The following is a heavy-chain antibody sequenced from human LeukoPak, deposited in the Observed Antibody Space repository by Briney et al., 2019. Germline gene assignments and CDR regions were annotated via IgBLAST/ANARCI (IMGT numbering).Heavy chain of an antibody. CDR3: ARDSVATPRRGYFDY. Sequence: SVKVSCKASGGTFSSYAISWVRQAPGQGLEWMGGIIPILGTANYAQKFQGRVTITADESTSTAYMELSSLRSEDTAVYYCARDSVATPRRGYFDYWGQGTLVTVSS. J-gene: IGHJ4*02. V-gene: IGHV1-69*13. D-gene: IGHD5-12*01. CDR1: GGTFSSYA. CDR2: IIPILGTA.